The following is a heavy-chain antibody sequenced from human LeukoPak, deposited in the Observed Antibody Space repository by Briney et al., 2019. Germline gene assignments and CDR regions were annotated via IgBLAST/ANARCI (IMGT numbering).Heavy chain of an antibody. Sequence: SQTLSLACTVSGGSISSGSYYWGWIRQPPGKGLEWIGSIYHSGSTYYNPSLKSRVTISVGTSKNQFSLKLSSVTAADTAVYYCARETSLYSSSGLYNWFDPWGQGTLVTVSS. CDR2: IYHSGST. J-gene: IGHJ5*02. D-gene: IGHD6-13*01. CDR3: ARETSLYSSSGLYNWFDP. CDR1: GGSISSGSYY. V-gene: IGHV4-39*07.